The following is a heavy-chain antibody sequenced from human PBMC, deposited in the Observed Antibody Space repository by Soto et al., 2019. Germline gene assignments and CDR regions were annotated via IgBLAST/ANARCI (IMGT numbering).Heavy chain of an antibody. CDR1: GGSISSYY. D-gene: IGHD6-6*01. J-gene: IGHJ6*03. CDR3: ARDSPEYSSSSVTNYYYYYMDV. V-gene: IGHV4-59*01. CDR2: IYYSGST. Sequence: SETLSLTCTVSGGSISSYYWSWIRQPPGKGLEWIGYIYYSGSTNYNPSLKSRVAISVDTSKNQFSLKLSSVTAADTAVYYCARDSPEYSSSSVTNYYYYYMDVWGKGTTVTVSS.